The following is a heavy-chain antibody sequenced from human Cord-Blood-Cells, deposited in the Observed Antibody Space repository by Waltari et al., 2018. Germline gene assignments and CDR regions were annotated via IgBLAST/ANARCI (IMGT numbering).Heavy chain of an antibody. D-gene: IGHD3-16*01. CDR3: AKDWAGGLDY. CDR1: GFTFSRYG. CDR2: ISYDGSNK. Sequence: QVQLVESGGGVVQPGRSLRLSCAASGFTFSRYGMPWVRQAPGKGLEWVAVISYDGSNKYYADSVKGRFTISRDNSKNTLYLQMNSLRAEDTAVYYCAKDWAGGLDYWGQGTLVTVSS. J-gene: IGHJ4*02. V-gene: IGHV3-30*18.